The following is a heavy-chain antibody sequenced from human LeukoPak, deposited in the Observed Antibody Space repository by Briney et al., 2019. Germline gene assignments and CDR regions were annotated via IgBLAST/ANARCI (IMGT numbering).Heavy chain of an antibody. D-gene: IGHD6-19*01. CDR2: ISYDGSNK. J-gene: IGHJ4*02. CDR3: AKERTGGWPFDY. Sequence: GGSLRLSCAASGFTFSSYPMHWVRQAPGKGLEWEAVISYDGSNKYYADSVKGRFTISRDNSKNTLYLQMSSLRVEDTAVYYCAKERTGGWPFDYWGQGTLVTVSS. CDR1: GFTFSSYP. V-gene: IGHV3-30-3*01.